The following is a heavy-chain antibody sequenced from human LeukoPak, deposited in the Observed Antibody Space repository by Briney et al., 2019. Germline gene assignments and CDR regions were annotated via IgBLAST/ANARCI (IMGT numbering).Heavy chain of an antibody. CDR1: GYTFTGYY. D-gene: IGHD4/OR15-4a*01. V-gene: IGHV1-2*06. Sequence: PGASVKVSCKASGYTFTGYYMHWVRQAPGQGLEWMGRINPNSGGTNYAQKFQGRVTMTRDTSTSTAYMELSRLRSDDTAVYYCARGYDYGDPTDYWGQGTLVTVSS. CDR3: ARGYDYGDPTDY. J-gene: IGHJ4*02. CDR2: INPNSGGT.